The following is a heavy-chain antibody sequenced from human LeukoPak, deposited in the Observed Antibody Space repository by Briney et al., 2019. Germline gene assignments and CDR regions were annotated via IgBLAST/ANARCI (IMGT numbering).Heavy chain of an antibody. D-gene: IGHD4-11*01. V-gene: IGHV3-7*04. J-gene: IGHJ6*03. Sequence: GGSLRLSCAASGFTFSSYWMCWVRQAPGKGLEWVANIKQDGSEKYYVDSVKGRFTISRDNAKNSLYLQMNSLRAEDTAVYYCARANSNPLDPFYYYYYYMDVWGKGTTVTVSS. CDR3: ARANSNPLDPFYYYYYYMDV. CDR2: IKQDGSEK. CDR1: GFTFSSYW.